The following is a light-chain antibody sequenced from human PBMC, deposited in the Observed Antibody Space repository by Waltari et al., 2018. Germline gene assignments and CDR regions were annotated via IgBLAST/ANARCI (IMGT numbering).Light chain of an antibody. CDR1: YSNIGSNV. J-gene: IGLJ3*02. CDR3: ASWDDSLNGHWV. CDR2: RSD. V-gene: IGLV1-44*01. Sequence: QSVLTQPPSASGTTGQRVTISCSGSYSNIGSNVVNWYQQLPGKAPKLLIYRSDRRPSGVPVRFSGSKSGSSASLAIDGLHSEDEADYYCASWDDSLNGHWVFGGGTKVTVL.